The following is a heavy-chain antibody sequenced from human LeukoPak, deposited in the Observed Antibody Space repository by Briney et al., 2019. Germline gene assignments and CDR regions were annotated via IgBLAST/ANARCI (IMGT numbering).Heavy chain of an antibody. CDR2: MNPNSGNT. CDR1: GGTFSGYA. CDR3: ARGGDTAILTRYNWFDP. J-gene: IGHJ5*02. D-gene: IGHD5-18*01. V-gene: IGHV1-8*02. Sequence: GASVKVSCKASGGTFSGYAINWVRQATGQGLEWMGWMNPNSGNTGYAQKFQGRVTMTRNTSISTAYMELSSLRSEDTAVYYCARGGDTAILTRYNWFDPWGQGTLVTVSS.